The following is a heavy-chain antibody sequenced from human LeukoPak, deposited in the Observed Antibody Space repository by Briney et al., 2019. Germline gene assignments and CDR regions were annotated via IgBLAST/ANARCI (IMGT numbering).Heavy chain of an antibody. CDR2: IKTDGSEK. D-gene: IGHD3-3*01. CDR3: AKGQYYDFWSGYYMPHDAFDI. V-gene: IGHV3-7*03. J-gene: IGHJ3*02. CDR1: GFTFSNYW. Sequence: GGSLRLSCEGSGFTFSNYWMGWVRQAPGKGLQWVANIKTDGSEKYYVDSVKGRFTISRDNAKNSLYLQMNSLRAEDTAVFYCAKGQYYDFWSGYYMPHDAFDIWGQGTMVTVSS.